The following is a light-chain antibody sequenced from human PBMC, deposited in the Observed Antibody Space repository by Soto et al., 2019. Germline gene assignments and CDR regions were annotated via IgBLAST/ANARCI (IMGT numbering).Light chain of an antibody. CDR2: DDS. J-gene: IGLJ1*01. CDR1: NIENKS. Sequence: SYELTQVPSVSVAPGQTATITCGGDNIENKSVHWYQQKPGQAPVLVIYDDSDRPSGIPERFSGSNSGNTATLTISRVEAGDEADYYCQVWAAGSDPLFATGTKVTVL. CDR3: QVWAAGSDPL. V-gene: IGLV3-21*02.